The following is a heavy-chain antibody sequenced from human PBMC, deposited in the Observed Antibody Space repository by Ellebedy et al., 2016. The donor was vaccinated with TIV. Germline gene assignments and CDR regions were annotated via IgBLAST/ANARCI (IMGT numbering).Heavy chain of an antibody. D-gene: IGHD5-12*01. Sequence: MPSETLSLTCTVSGGSISSSSYYWGWIRQPPGKGLEWIGSIYYSWSTYYNPSLKSRVTISVDTSKNQFSLKLSSVTAADTAVYYCARHPDKAARWLRLVTLLDYWGQGTLVTVSS. CDR3: ARHPDKAARWLRLVTLLDY. CDR1: GGSISSSSYY. J-gene: IGHJ4*02. CDR2: IYYSWST. V-gene: IGHV4-39*01.